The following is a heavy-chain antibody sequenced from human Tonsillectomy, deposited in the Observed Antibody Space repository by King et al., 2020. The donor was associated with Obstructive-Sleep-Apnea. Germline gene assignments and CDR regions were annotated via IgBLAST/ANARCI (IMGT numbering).Heavy chain of an antibody. V-gene: IGHV4-39*07. D-gene: IGHD6-13*01. Sequence: LQLQESGPGLVKPSETLSLTCTVSGGSISSSSYYWGWIHQPPGKGLEWIGSIYYSGSTYYNPSLRSRVTISVDTSKNQFSLKLSSVTAADTAVYYCARFGYSSSWYGGTDYWGQGTLVTVSS. J-gene: IGHJ4*02. CDR1: GGSISSSSYY. CDR3: ARFGYSSSWYGGTDY. CDR2: IYYSGST.